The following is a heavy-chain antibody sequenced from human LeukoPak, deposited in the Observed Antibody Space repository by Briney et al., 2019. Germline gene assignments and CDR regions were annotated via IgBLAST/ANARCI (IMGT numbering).Heavy chain of an antibody. J-gene: IGHJ6*02. V-gene: IGHV4-31*03. CDR2: IYYSGST. D-gene: IGHD3-3*01. CDR1: GGSISSGGYY. Sequence: PSQTLSLTCTVSGGSISSGGYYWSWIRQHPGKGLEWIGYIYYSGSTYYNPSLKSRVTISVDRSKNQFSLKLSSVTAADTAVYYCARGVLEWSYYYYYGMDVWGQGTTVTVSS. CDR3: ARGVLEWSYYYYYGMDV.